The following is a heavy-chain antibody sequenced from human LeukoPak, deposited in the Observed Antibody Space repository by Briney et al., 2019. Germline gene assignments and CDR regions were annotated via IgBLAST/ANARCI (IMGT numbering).Heavy chain of an antibody. CDR2: IIPILGIA. CDR1: GGTFSSYA. CDR3: ARDQRYYDFWSGYSFYYYYMDV. D-gene: IGHD3-3*01. J-gene: IGHJ6*03. V-gene: IGHV1-69*04. Sequence: ASVKVSCKASGGTFSSYAISWVRQAPGQGLEWMGRIIPILGIANYAQKLQGRVTMTTDTSTSTAYMELRSLRSDDTAVYYCARDQRYYDFWSGYSFYYYYMDVWGKGITVTVSS.